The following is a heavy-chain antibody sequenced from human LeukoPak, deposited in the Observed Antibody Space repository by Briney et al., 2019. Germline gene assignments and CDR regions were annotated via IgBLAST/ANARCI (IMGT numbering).Heavy chain of an antibody. Sequence: GGSLRLSCAASGFTFSSYSMNWVRQAPGKGLEWVSSISSSSSDIYYADSVKGRFTISRDNSKNTLYLQMNSLRAEDTAVYYCARDGFDNPTDGAFDIWGQGTMVTVSS. CDR3: ARDGFDNPTDGAFDI. V-gene: IGHV3-21*04. CDR2: ISSSSSDI. D-gene: IGHD5-12*01. CDR1: GFTFSSYS. J-gene: IGHJ3*02.